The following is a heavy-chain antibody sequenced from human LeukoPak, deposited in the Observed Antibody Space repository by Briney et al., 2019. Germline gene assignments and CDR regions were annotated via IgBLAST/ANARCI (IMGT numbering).Heavy chain of an antibody. V-gene: IGHV3-23*01. Sequence: PGGSLRLSCGVSGFAFRSYGMSWVRQAPGKGLEWVSAISGSGDSTYYADSVKGRFTISRDNSKNTLYLQVNSLRAGDTAVYYCAKNRGVLRNFDCYDYWGQGTLVTVSS. D-gene: IGHD3-9*01. CDR2: ISGSGDST. CDR3: AKNRGVLRNFDCYDY. CDR1: GFAFRSYG. J-gene: IGHJ4*02.